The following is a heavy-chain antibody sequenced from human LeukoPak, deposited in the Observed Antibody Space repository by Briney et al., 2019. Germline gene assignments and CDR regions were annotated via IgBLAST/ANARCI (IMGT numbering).Heavy chain of an antibody. CDR1: GYSFTSYW. V-gene: IGHV5-51*01. Sequence: GESLKISCKGSGYSFTSYWIGWVRQMPGKGLEWMGIIYPGDSDTRYSPSFQGQVTISADKSISTAYLQWSSLKASDTAMYYCARHHLPYRSYYYYYMDVWGKGTTVTVSS. J-gene: IGHJ6*03. D-gene: IGHD1-14*01. CDR2: IYPGDSDT. CDR3: ARHHLPYRSYYYYYMDV.